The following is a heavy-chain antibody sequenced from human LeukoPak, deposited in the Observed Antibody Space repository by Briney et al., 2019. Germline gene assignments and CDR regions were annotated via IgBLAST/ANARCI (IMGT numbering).Heavy chain of an antibody. J-gene: IGHJ6*02. CDR2: ISSSSSYI. CDR1: GFTFSSYS. CDR3: ARDLRHCSSTSWYEDGMDV. Sequence: GGSLRLSCAASGFTFSSYSMTWVRQAPGKGLEWVSSISSSSSYIYYADSVKGRFTIFRDNAKNSLYLQMNRLRAEETDVYYCARDLRHCSSTSWYEDGMDVWGQGTTVTVSS. V-gene: IGHV3-21*01. D-gene: IGHD2-2*01.